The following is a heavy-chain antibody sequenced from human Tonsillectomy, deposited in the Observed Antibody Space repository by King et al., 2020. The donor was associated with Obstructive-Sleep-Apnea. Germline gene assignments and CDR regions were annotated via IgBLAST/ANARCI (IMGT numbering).Heavy chain of an antibody. CDR1: GFALGDYA. CDR3: SRDHIFGSGSPTRFDS. Sequence: VQLVESGGGLVQPGRSLRLSCTASGFALGDYAMTWFRQAPGKGLECVGFIRSKVYGVTTEYAASVKGRFTISSDDSESVAYPQMNSLKVEDTAVYYCSRDHIFGSGSPTRFDSWGQGTLVTVSS. D-gene: IGHD3-10*01. CDR2: IRSKVYGVTT. V-gene: IGHV3-49*03. J-gene: IGHJ4*02.